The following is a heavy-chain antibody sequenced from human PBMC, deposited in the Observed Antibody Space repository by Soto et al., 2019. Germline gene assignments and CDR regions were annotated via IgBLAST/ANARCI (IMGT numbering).Heavy chain of an antibody. CDR2: ISTYNDNT. Sequence: ASVKVSCKASGYTFSRYGLSWVRQAPGQGLEWMGWISTYNDNTKYAQKLKGRVTMTTDTSTNTAYMELRSLTSDDTGVYYCAREGFCSSGSCALYSHDYFGMDVWGQGTTVTVSS. D-gene: IGHD2-15*01. V-gene: IGHV1-18*01. CDR3: AREGFCSSGSCALYSHDYFGMDV. CDR1: GYTFSRYG. J-gene: IGHJ6*02.